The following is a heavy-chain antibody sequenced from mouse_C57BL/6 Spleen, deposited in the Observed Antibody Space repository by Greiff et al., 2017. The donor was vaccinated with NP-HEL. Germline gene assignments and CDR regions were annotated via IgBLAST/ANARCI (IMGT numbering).Heavy chain of an antibody. D-gene: IGHD1-1*01. CDR1: GYTFTSYW. Sequence: QVQLQQPGAELVKPGASVKLSCKASGYTFTSYWMHWVKQRPGRGLEWIGRIDPNSGGTKYNEKFKSKATLTVDKPSSTAYMQLSSLTSEDSAVYYCARDLDGSSFYWYFDVWGTGTTVTVSS. CDR2: IDPNSGGT. J-gene: IGHJ1*03. CDR3: ARDLDGSSFYWYFDV. V-gene: IGHV1-72*01.